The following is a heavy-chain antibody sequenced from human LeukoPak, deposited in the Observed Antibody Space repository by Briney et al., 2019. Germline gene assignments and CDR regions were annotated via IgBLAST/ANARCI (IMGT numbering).Heavy chain of an antibody. D-gene: IGHD6-13*01. CDR3: ARGYSS. V-gene: IGHV3-48*04. CDR2: ISGGSGAI. J-gene: IGHJ3*01. Sequence: GGSLRLSCAASGLTFSSYSMTWVRQAPGKGLEWVSYISGGSGAIYYADSVKGRFTISRDNDKNSLYLQMNSLRAEDTAVYYCARGYSSWGQGTMVTVSS. CDR1: GLTFSSYS.